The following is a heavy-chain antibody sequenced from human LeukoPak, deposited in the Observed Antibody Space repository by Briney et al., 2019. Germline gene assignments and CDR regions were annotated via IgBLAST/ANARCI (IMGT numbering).Heavy chain of an antibody. J-gene: IGHJ6*02. CDR1: GFTFSSYW. CDR2: INHNGHVN. V-gene: IGHV3-7*03. D-gene: IGHD3-16*01. CDR3: ARGGGLDV. Sequence: AGGSLRLSCAASGFTFSSYWMNWARQAPGKGLEWVASINHNGHVNYYVDSVKGRFTISRDNAKNSLYLQMSNLRAEDTAVYFCARGGGLDVWGQGATVTVSS.